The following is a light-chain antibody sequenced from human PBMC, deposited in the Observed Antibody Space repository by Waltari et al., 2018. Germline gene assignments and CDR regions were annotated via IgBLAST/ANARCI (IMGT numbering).Light chain of an antibody. Sequence: QSALTQPPSASGSPGQSVTISCTGTSSDVGGYNYVSWYQQHPGKAPKPMIYEVSQRPSGVPDRFSGSKSGDTASLTVSGLQAEDEADYYCSSFAGTNNFVVFGGGTKLTV. CDR2: EVS. V-gene: IGLV2-8*01. CDR1: SSDVGGYNY. J-gene: IGLJ2*01. CDR3: SSFAGTNNFVV.